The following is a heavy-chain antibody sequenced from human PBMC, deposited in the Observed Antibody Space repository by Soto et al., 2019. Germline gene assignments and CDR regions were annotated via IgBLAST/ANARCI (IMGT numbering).Heavy chain of an antibody. Sequence: TGFSFSSYWMSWVRQAQGKGLEWVAYIKQDGSEKWSLDSMKGLFTISRDNAKKSVFLQMNSLTTEDTAVYYCARGHKGLEVWGQGTTVTVSS. CDR1: GFSFSSYW. J-gene: IGHJ6*02. CDR3: ARGHKGLEV. CDR2: IKQDGSEK. V-gene: IGHV3-7*01.